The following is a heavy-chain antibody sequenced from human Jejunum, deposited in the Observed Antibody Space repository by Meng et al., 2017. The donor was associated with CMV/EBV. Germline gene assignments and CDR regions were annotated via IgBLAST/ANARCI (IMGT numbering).Heavy chain of an antibody. CDR2: ISYAGNGK. Sequence: SAFTFSSYAMHWVRQAPGKGLEWVAVISYAGNGKFYADSVKGRFIISRDNSKNTLSLQMNTLTPDDMAVYYCAREGPSRSGYFDHWGQGTLVTVSS. J-gene: IGHJ4*02. V-gene: IGHV3-30-3*01. D-gene: IGHD3-3*01. CDR3: AREGPSRSGYFDH. CDR1: AFTFSSYA.